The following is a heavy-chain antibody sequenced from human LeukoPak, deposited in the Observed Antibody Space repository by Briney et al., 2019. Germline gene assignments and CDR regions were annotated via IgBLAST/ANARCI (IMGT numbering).Heavy chain of an antibody. Sequence: SETLSLTCTVSGGSISSYYWSWIRQPPGKGLEWIGYIYYSGSTNYNPSLKSRVTISVDTSKNQFSLKLSSVTAADTAVYYCARGRNFDWPSDFDYWGQGTLVTVSS. J-gene: IGHJ4*02. CDR1: GGSISSYY. D-gene: IGHD3-9*01. CDR2: IYYSGST. CDR3: ARGRNFDWPSDFDY. V-gene: IGHV4-59*01.